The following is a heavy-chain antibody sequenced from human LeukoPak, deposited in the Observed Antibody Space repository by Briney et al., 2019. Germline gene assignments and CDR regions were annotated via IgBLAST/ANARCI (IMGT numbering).Heavy chain of an antibody. CDR2: INPSGGST. CDR1: GYTFTSYY. J-gene: IGHJ4*02. V-gene: IGHV1-46*01. CDR3: AREGPPRHTSSVSYFDY. Sequence: ASVTVSCKASGYTFTSYYMHWVRQAPGQGFEWMGIINPSGGSTSYAQKFQGRVTITRDTSAGTAYMELSSLRSEDTAVYYCAREGPPRHTSSVSYFDYWGQGTLVTVSS. D-gene: IGHD5-18*01.